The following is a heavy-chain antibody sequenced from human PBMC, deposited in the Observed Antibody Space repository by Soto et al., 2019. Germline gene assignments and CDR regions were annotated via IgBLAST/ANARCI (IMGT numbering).Heavy chain of an antibody. CDR1: GGSISSSSYY. D-gene: IGHD5-12*01. J-gene: IGHJ4*02. CDR3: VRHVLDSGSDYDFDY. CDR2: IYYSGST. V-gene: IGHV4-39*01. Sequence: PSETLSLTCTVSGGSISSSSYYWGWIRQPPGKGLEWIGSIYYSGSTYYNPSLKSRVTISVDTSKNQFSLKLSSVTAADTAVYYCVRHVLDSGSDYDFDYWSAATLVTVS.